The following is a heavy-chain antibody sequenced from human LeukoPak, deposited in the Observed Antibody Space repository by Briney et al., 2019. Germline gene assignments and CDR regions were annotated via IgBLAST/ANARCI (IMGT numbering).Heavy chain of an antibody. CDR1: GFTFSGSG. D-gene: IGHD2-2*02. CDR2: IRSKANSYAT. J-gene: IGHJ5*02. CDR3: TRRSYCSSTSCYTLGFDP. Sequence: GGSLRLSCAASGFTFSGSGMHWVRQASGKGLEWVSRIRSKANSYATAYAASVKGRFTISRDDSKNTAYLQMNSLKTEDTAVYYCTRRSYCSSTSCYTLGFDPWGQGTLVTVSS. V-gene: IGHV3-73*01.